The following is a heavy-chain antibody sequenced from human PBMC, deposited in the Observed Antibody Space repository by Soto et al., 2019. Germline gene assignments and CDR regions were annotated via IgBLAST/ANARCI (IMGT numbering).Heavy chain of an antibody. V-gene: IGHV4-30-4*01. D-gene: IGHD1-7*01. CDR2: IYYSGST. CDR3: ARVTGTIGLSIDY. J-gene: IGHJ4*02. CDR1: GGSISSGDYY. Sequence: QVQLQESGPGLVKPSQTLSLTCTVSGGSISSGDYYWSWIRQPPGKGLEWIGYIYYSGSTYYNPSLKNRVTISVDTSKNQFSLKLSSVTAADTAVYYCARVTGTIGLSIDYWGQGTLVTVSS.